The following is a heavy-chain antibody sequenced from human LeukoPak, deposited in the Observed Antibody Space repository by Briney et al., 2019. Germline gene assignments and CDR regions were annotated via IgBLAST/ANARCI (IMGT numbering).Heavy chain of an antibody. CDR3: ARRAGAYSHPYDY. D-gene: IGHD4/OR15-4a*01. V-gene: IGHV3-30*14. CDR2: ISYDGSNK. CDR1: GFTFSSYA. J-gene: IGHJ4*02. Sequence: GRSLRLSCAASGFTFSSYAMHWVRQAPGKGPEWVAVISYDGSNKYYSDSVKGRFTISRDNSKNTLYLQMNSLRAEDTAVYYCARRAGAYSHPYDYWGQGTLVTVSS.